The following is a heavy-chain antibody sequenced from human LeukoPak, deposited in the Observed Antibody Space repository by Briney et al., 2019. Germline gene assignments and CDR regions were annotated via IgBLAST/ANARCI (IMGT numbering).Heavy chain of an antibody. V-gene: IGHV1-8*01. Sequence: EASVKVSCKASGYTFTSYDINWVRQATGQGLEWMGWMNPNSGNTGYAQKFQGRVTMTRNTSISTAYMELSSLRSEDTAVYYCAIVPPRRHRYYYYMDVWGKGTTVTVSS. CDR2: MNPNSGNT. J-gene: IGHJ6*03. CDR3: AIVPPRRHRYYYYMDV. CDR1: GYTFTSYD.